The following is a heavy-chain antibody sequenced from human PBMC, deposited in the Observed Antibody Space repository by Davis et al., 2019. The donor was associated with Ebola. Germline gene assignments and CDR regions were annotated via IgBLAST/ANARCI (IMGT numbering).Heavy chain of an antibody. J-gene: IGHJ6*04. Sequence: MPSETLSLTCAVYGGSFSGYYWSWIRQPQGKGLEWIGEINHSGSTNYNPSLKSRVTISVDTSKNQFSLKLSSVTAADTAVYYCARGLEMATLIYGMDVWGKGTTVTVSS. D-gene: IGHD5-24*01. CDR2: INHSGST. V-gene: IGHV4-34*01. CDR3: ARGLEMATLIYGMDV. CDR1: GGSFSGYY.